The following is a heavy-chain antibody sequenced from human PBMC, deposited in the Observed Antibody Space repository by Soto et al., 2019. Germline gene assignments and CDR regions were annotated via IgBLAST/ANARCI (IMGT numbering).Heavy chain of an antibody. CDR1: GFTFSSYA. J-gene: IGHJ4*02. D-gene: IGHD1-1*01. Sequence: GSLRLSCAASGFTFSSYAMSWVRQAPGKGLEWVSSISGSGGGTYYADSVKGRFTFSRDNSKNTLYLQMNSLRAEDTAVYYCAKFGMATTKRSPPYYIDYWGQGALVTSPQ. CDR2: ISGSGGGT. V-gene: IGHV3-23*01. CDR3: AKFGMATTKRSPPYYIDY.